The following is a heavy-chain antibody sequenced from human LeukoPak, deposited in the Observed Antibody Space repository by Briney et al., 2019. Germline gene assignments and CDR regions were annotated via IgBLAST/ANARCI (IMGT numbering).Heavy chain of an antibody. CDR1: GYTFTSYD. CDR3: ARTPRVAARPPDYYYGMDV. Sequence: ASVKVSCKASGYTFTSYDINWVRQATGQGLEWMGWINPNSGGTNYAQKFQGGVTMTRDTSISTAYMELSRLRSDDTAVYYCARTPRVAARPPDYYYGMDVWGQGTTVTVSS. D-gene: IGHD6-6*01. CDR2: INPNSGGT. V-gene: IGHV1-2*02. J-gene: IGHJ6*02.